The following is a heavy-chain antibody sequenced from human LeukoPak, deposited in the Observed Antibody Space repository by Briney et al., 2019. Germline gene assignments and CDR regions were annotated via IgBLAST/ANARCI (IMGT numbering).Heavy chain of an antibody. CDR2: ISGSGGST. V-gene: IGHV3-23*01. CDR1: GFTFSSYA. J-gene: IGHJ4*02. Sequence: GGSLRLSCAASGFTFSSYAMSWVRQAPGKGLEWVSAISGSGGSTYYADSVKGRFTISRDNSKNTPYLQMNSLRAEDTAVYYCAKLTSGSSTYFDYWGQGTLVTVSS. D-gene: IGHD1-26*01. CDR3: AKLTSGSSTYFDY.